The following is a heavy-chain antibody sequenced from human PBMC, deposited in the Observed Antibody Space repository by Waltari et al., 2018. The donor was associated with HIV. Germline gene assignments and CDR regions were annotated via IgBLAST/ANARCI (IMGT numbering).Heavy chain of an antibody. CDR1: GGSINPYY. V-gene: IGHV4-59*01. D-gene: IGHD2-2*01. CDR3: ARSYLFSRTSPPPVDV. J-gene: IGHJ6*02. Sequence: QVQLQESGPGLVKPSETLSLTCTVSGGSINPYYWNWIRQPPGGGLEWIGYIYYSGSANYNPSLKSRVTISIDTSKNQFSLKLSSVTAADTAVYYCARSYLFSRTSPPPVDVWGQGTTVIVSS. CDR2: IYYSGSA.